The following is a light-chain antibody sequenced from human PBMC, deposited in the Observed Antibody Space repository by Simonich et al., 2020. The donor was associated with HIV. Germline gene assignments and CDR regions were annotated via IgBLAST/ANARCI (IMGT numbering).Light chain of an antibody. CDR3: QQYYTIPRT. CDR2: AAS. V-gene: IGKV1-NL1*01. J-gene: IGKJ1*01. CDR1: QGFSNS. Sequence: DIQMPQSPSSLSASVRDKVTITCRANQGFSNSLAWYQQKPGKAPKLLLYAASRLESGVPSRVSGSGSGTEYTLTISNLQPEDFATYYCQQYYTIPRTFGQGTKVEIK.